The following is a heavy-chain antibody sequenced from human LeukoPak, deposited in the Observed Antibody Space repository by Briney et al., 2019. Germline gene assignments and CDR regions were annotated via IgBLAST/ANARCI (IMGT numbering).Heavy chain of an antibody. CDR1: GYSFTSYW. D-gene: IGHD2-15*01. CDR3: ARQGCSGGSCYSSYYYYYMDV. CDR2: IYPGDSDT. Sequence: GESLKISCKGSGYSFTSYWIGWVRQMPGKGLEWMGIIYPGDSDTRYSPSFQSQVTISADKSISTAYLQWSSLKASDTAMYYCARQGCSGGSCYSSYYYYYMDVWGKGTTVTVSS. J-gene: IGHJ6*03. V-gene: IGHV5-51*01.